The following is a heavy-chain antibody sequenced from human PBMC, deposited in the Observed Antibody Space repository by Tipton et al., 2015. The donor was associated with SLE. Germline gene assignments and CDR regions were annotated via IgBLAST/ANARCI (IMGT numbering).Heavy chain of an antibody. D-gene: IGHD3/OR15-3a*01. V-gene: IGHV4-4*08. J-gene: IGHJ3*02. CDR3: AREGWRVDFHAFDI. CDR2: IYPTGST. Sequence: TLSLTCNVSGVSISTYYWSWIRQPPGKGREWIGYIYPTGSTNYNPSLKSRVTISVDTSKNQFSLNLNSVTAADTAVYYCAREGWRVDFHAFDIWGQGTMVTVSS. CDR1: GVSISTYY.